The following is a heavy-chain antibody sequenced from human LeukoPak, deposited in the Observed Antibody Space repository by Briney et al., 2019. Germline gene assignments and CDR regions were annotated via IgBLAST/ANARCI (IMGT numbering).Heavy chain of an antibody. J-gene: IGHJ3*02. CDR1: GFTFNDYD. CDR3: SRGGQRAVYAFDI. Sequence: GGSPRLSCAASGFTFNDYDMHWVRQVTGKGLEWVSSLHTAGDAHYSVSVRGRFIISRDRSKTSFYLQMNSLRAEDSAMYYCSRGGQRAVYAFDIWGQGTVVTVSS. D-gene: IGHD6-19*01. CDR2: LHTAGDA. V-gene: IGHV3-13*01.